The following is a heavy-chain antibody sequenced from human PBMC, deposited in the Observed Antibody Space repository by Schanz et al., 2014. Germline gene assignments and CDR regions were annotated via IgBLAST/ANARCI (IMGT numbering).Heavy chain of an antibody. V-gene: IGHV3-30*18. CDR2: ISFDGRNT. CDR3: AKEKEEVAADGSVCNS. Sequence: QVQLVESGGGVVQPGRSLRLSCAASGITLSGYGLHWVRQAPGKGLEWVGFISFDGRNTGYAHSVKGRFTISGDNSENTVKLQMNSVRAEATAVYYCAKEKEEVAADGSVCNSWGPGTLVSVSS. D-gene: IGHD6-13*01. CDR1: GITLSGYG. J-gene: IGHJ4*02.